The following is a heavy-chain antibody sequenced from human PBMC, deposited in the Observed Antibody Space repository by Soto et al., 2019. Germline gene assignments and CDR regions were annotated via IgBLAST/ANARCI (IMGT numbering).Heavy chain of an antibody. D-gene: IGHD4-17*01. CDR2: ISYDGSNK. V-gene: IGHV3-30*18. CDR1: GFTFSSYG. Sequence: QVQLVESGGGVVQPGRSLRLSCAVSGFTFSSYGMHWVRQAPGKGLEWVAVISYDGSNKYYADSVKGRFTISRDNSKNTLYLQMNSLRTEDTGVYYCAKDLVSYGDHEAPRGPMDVWGQWTTVTVSS. J-gene: IGHJ6*02. CDR3: AKDLVSYGDHEAPRGPMDV.